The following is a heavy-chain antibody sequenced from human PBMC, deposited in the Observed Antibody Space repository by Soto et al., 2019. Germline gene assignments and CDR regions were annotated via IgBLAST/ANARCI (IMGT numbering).Heavy chain of an antibody. CDR2: INHSGST. V-gene: IGHV4-34*01. Sequence: PSETLSLTCAVYGGSFSGYYWSWIRQPPGKGLEWIGEINHSGSTNYNPSLKSRVTISVDTSKNQFSLKLSSVTAADTAVYYCARVGYSSSWYLDLNYYYGMDVWGQGTTVTVSS. CDR3: ARVGYSSSWYLDLNYYYGMDV. D-gene: IGHD6-13*01. J-gene: IGHJ6*02. CDR1: GGSFSGYY.